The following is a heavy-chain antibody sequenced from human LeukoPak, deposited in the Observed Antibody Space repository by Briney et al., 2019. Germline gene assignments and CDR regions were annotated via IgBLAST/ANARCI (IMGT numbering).Heavy chain of an antibody. V-gene: IGHV1-69*13. Sequence: SVKVSCKASGYTFTSYAISWVRQAPGQGPEWMGGIIPIFGTANYAQKFQGRVTITADESTSTAYMELSSLRSEDTAVYYCARGRAYCGGDCYFDYWGQGTLVTVSS. J-gene: IGHJ4*02. D-gene: IGHD2-21*01. CDR1: GYTFTSYA. CDR2: IIPIFGTA. CDR3: ARGRAYCGGDCYFDY.